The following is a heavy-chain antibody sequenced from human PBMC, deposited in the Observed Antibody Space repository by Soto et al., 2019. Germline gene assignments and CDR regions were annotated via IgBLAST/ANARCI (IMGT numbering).Heavy chain of an antibody. Sequence: QVQLQESGPGLVKPSETLSLTCTVSGGSISHYYWSWIRQPAGKGLEWIGRFYTTSDPIYNPSLKSRLDMSVDTSKNQLSLNLHSVTAADTAVYYCARTKPGEPWFDPWGQGTLVTVSS. CDR1: GGSISHYY. V-gene: IGHV4-4*07. D-gene: IGHD7-27*01. CDR2: FYTTSDP. J-gene: IGHJ5*02. CDR3: ARTKPGEPWFDP.